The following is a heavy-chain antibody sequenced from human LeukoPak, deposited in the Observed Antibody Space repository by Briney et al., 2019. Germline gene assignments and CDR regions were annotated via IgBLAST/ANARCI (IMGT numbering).Heavy chain of an antibody. D-gene: IGHD5-18*01. CDR2: IYSGGGT. J-gene: IGHJ3*02. CDR1: GFSVISNY. Sequence: GGSLRLSCTASGFSVISNYMSWVRQAPGRGLEWVSTIYSGGGTYYADSVKGRFTISRVNSKNTLYLQMNSLRAEDTAVYYCARGEDTAKNAFDTWGQGTLVTVSS. V-gene: IGHV3-53*01. CDR3: ARGEDTAKNAFDT.